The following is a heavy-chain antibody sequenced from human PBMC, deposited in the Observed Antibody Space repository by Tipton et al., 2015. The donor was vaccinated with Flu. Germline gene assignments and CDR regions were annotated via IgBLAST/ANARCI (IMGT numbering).Heavy chain of an antibody. CDR3: ARSRSGKVDY. Sequence: TLSLTCTVSGYSISSGYYWGWIRQPAGKGLEWIGRIYTSGSTNYNPSLKSRVTMSVDTSKNQFSLKLSSVTAADTAVYYCARSRSGKVDYWGQGTLVTVSS. V-gene: IGHV4-61*02. CDR2: IYTSGST. D-gene: IGHD3-10*01. CDR1: GYSISSGYY. J-gene: IGHJ4*02.